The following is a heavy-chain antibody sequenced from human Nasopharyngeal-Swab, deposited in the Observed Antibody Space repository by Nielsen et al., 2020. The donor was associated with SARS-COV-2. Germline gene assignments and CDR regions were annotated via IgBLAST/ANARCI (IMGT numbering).Heavy chain of an antibody. Sequence: GESLKISCAASGFTFSDYYMSWIRQAPGKGLEWVSYISSSSSYTNYADSVKGRFTISRDNAKNSLYLQMNSLRAEDTAVYYCARDTIAVAENWFDPWGQGTLVTVSS. CDR2: ISSSSSYT. CDR1: GFTFSDYY. J-gene: IGHJ5*02. D-gene: IGHD6-19*01. V-gene: IGHV3-11*06. CDR3: ARDTIAVAENWFDP.